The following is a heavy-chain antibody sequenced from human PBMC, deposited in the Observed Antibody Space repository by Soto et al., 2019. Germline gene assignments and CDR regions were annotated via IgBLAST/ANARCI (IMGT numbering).Heavy chain of an antibody. Sequence: QVQLQESGPGLVKPSQTLSLTCIVSGGSISSDDHYWSWIRQPPGKGLEWIGYIYYSGTTHSNPCLKSRLFISLDTSKNQFSLQLTSVTAADTAVYYCATVRSRWNIDYWGQGTLVTVSS. CDR1: GGSISSDDHY. D-gene: IGHD6-13*01. CDR2: IYYSGTT. CDR3: ATVRSRWNIDY. V-gene: IGHV4-30-4*01. J-gene: IGHJ4*02.